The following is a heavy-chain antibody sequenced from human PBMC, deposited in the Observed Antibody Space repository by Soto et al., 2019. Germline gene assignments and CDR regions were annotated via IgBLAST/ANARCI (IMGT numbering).Heavy chain of an antibody. CDR2: IYYSGST. V-gene: IGHV4-59*13. D-gene: IGHD6-19*01. J-gene: IGHJ6*02. CDR3: ARVWYSSGWWDGYGMDV. CDR1: GGSISGYY. Sequence: SETLSLTCTVSGGSISGYYWSWIRQPPGKGLEWIGYIYYSGSTNYNPSLKSRVTISVDTSKNQFSLKLSSVTAADTAVYYCARVWYSSGWWDGYGMDVWGQGTTVTVSS.